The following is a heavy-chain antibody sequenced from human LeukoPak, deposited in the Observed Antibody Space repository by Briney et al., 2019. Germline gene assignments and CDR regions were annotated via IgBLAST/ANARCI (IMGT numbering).Heavy chain of an antibody. Sequence: SETLSLTCAVYGGSFSGYYWSWIRQPPGKGLEWIGEINHSGSTNYNPSLKSRVTISVDTSKNQFSLKLSSVTAADTAVYYCERGNSYGPDYWGQGTLVTVSS. CDR2: INHSGST. CDR1: GGSFSGYY. D-gene: IGHD5-18*01. V-gene: IGHV4-34*01. J-gene: IGHJ4*02. CDR3: ERGNSYGPDY.